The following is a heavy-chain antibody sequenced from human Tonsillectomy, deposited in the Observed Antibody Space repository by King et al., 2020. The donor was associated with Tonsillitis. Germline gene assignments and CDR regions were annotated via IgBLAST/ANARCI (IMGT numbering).Heavy chain of an antibody. D-gene: IGHD1-1*01. V-gene: IGHV4-4*02. CDR2: VYHSGST. CDR1: SGSISSDNW. Sequence: QLQESGPGLVKPSETLSLTCVVSSGSISSDNWWSWVRQPPGKGLEWIGEVYHSGSTNYNPSLKSRVTISVDKSMTQFSLKLSSVTAADTAVYYCARNGYYCLDVWGRGTTVTVSS. J-gene: IGHJ6*03. CDR3: ARNGYYCLDV.